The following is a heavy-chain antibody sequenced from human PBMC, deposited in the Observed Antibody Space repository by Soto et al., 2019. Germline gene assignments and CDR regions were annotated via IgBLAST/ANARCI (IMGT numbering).Heavy chain of an antibody. V-gene: IGHV4-39*01. Sequence: SETLSLTCPVSGVSISSSTHYWGWIRQSPGKGLEWIGSTYYSGNTHYNPSLASRVTISVDTSKNQFSLKVSSVTAADTAVYYCARTPLRDGSNSFPRTFDYWGQGTLVTVSS. D-gene: IGHD1-26*01. CDR2: TYYSGNT. CDR1: GVSISSSTHY. CDR3: ARTPLRDGSNSFPRTFDY. J-gene: IGHJ4*02.